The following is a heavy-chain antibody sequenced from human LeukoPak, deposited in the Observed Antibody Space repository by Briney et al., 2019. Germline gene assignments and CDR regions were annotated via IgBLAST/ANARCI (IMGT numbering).Heavy chain of an antibody. CDR3: AKDRRRDGYNSLGY. Sequence: PGGSLRLSCAASGFTFSSYGMHWVRQAPGKGLEWVAVISYDGSNKYYADSVKGRFTISRDNSKNTLYLQMNSLRAEDTAVYYCAKDRRRDGYNSLGYWGQGTLVTVSS. CDR1: GFTFSSYG. CDR2: ISYDGSNK. D-gene: IGHD5-24*01. J-gene: IGHJ4*02. V-gene: IGHV3-30*18.